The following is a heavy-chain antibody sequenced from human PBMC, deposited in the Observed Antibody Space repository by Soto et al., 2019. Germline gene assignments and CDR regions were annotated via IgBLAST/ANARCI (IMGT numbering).Heavy chain of an antibody. D-gene: IGHD1-1*01. Sequence: SETLSLTCTVSGASMSPYYWGWIRQFPAKGLQWIGYISYSGNTNYSPALKSRVTISVDTSKNQFSLSLTSVTAADTAVYYCAREYTYRPNFFDCWGQGALVTVSS. J-gene: IGHJ4*02. V-gene: IGHV4-59*12. CDR3: AREYTYRPNFFDC. CDR1: GASMSPYY. CDR2: ISYSGNT.